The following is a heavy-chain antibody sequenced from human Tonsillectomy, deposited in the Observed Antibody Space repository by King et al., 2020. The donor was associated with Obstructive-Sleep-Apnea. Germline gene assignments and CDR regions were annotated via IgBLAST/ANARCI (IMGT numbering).Heavy chain of an antibody. V-gene: IGHV3-30-3*01. Sequence: VQLVESGGGVVQPGRSLRLSCAASGFTFSSYALHWVRQAPGKGLEGVAVISYDGSNKYYADSVKGRFTISRDNSKNTLYLQMNSLRAEDTAVYYCAREDRAVAGPYYFDYWGQGTLVTVSS. D-gene: IGHD6-19*01. CDR1: GFTFSSYA. CDR2: ISYDGSNK. J-gene: IGHJ4*02. CDR3: AREDRAVAGPYYFDY.